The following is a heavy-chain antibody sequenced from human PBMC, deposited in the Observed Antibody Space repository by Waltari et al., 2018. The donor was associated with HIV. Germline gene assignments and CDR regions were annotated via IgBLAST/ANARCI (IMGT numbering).Heavy chain of an antibody. Sequence: EVQLVESGGGLVKPGGSIRLSCAASGFTFSKAWMNWVRQAPGKGLEWIGRVKSKIDGGTTDYTAPVKGRFSISRYDSNNTLYLQMNNLKSEDTAVYYCSTSTLAYEFDYWGQGVLVTVSS. CDR2: VKSKIDGGTT. V-gene: IGHV3-15*01. D-gene: IGHD3-22*01. J-gene: IGHJ4*02. CDR1: GFTFSKAW. CDR3: STSTLAYEFDY.